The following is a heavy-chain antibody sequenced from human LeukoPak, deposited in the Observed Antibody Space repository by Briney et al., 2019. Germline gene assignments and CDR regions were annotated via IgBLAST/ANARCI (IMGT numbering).Heavy chain of an antibody. J-gene: IGHJ4*02. V-gene: IGHV1-46*01. CDR3: ARAIRDGYNPRDCDY. Sequence: ASVKVSCKASGGTFTSYYMHWVRQAPGQGLEWMGIINPSGGSTSYPQKFQGRVTMTRDTSTSTVYMELSSLRSEDTAVYYCARAIRDGYNPRDCDYWGPGTLVTVSS. D-gene: IGHD5-24*01. CDR1: GGTFTSYY. CDR2: INPSGGST.